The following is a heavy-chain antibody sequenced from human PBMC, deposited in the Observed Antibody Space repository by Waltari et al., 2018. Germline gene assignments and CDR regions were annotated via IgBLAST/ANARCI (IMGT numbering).Heavy chain of an antibody. CDR3: ETVESHGDMDV. Sequence: EVQLVQSGAEVKKPGATVKISCKASGYTFTDYYMHWVQQAPGKGLAWMGRVEPEDGETIYADKVQGRVTITADTSTDTAYMVLSSLRSEDTAVYYCETVESHGDMDVWGKGTTVTVSS. CDR2: VEPEDGET. V-gene: IGHV1-69-2*01. CDR1: GYTFTDYY. J-gene: IGHJ6*03. D-gene: IGHD4-17*01.